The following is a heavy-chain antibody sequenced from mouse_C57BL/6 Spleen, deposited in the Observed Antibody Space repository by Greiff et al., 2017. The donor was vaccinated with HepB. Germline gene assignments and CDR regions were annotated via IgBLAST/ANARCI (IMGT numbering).Heavy chain of an antibody. Sequence: EVQRVESGGGLVQPGGSLSLSCAASGFTFTDYYMSWVRQPPGKALEWLGFIRNKANGYTTEYSASVKGRFTISRDNSQSILYLQMNALRAEDSATYYCARWGYAMDYWGQGTSVTVSS. J-gene: IGHJ4*01. CDR2: IRNKANGYTT. CDR1: GFTFTDYY. CDR3: ARWGYAMDY. V-gene: IGHV7-3*01.